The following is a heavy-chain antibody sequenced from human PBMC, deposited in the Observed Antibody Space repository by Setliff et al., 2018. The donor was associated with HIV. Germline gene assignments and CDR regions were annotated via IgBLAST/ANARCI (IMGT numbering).Heavy chain of an antibody. CDR1: GYTFTSYY. Sequence: ASVKVSCKASGYTFTSYYIHWVRQAPGQGLEWMGIVIPSTGDTNYAQNFQGRVTMTRDTSTNTVYMDLSSLKTEDTAVYYCTTESVFLDYFFDWWGQGTLVTVSS. J-gene: IGHJ4*02. CDR2: VIPSTGDT. D-gene: IGHD3-9*01. CDR3: TTESVFLDYFFDW. V-gene: IGHV1-46*01.